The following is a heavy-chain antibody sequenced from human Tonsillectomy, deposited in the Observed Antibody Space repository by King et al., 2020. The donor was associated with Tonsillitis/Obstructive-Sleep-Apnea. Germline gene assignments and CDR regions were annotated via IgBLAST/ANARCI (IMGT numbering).Heavy chain of an antibody. CDR1: GITVSNNY. D-gene: IGHD6-13*01. V-gene: IGHV3-53*01. J-gene: IGHJ4*02. Sequence: VQLVESGGGLIQPGGSLRLSCAASGITVSNNYMSWVRQAPGKGLEWVSDLYMCGSTYYADSVRCRFTISRDNTKNTLYLQMNCLRAEDTAVYYCARDQGIATTGPYFDYWGQGTLVTVSS. CDR3: ARDQGIATTGPYFDY. CDR2: LYMCGST.